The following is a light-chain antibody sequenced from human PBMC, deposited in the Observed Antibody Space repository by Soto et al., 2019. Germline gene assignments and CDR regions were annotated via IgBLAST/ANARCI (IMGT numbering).Light chain of an antibody. Sequence: EIVLTQFPGTLSLSPGERATLSCRASQSVSDSLLAWYQQKPGQAPRLLIYGISSRATGIPDRFSGSGSGKDFTLTISRLEPEDFAVYHRQRYGRPATFGQGTKV. CDR2: GIS. V-gene: IGKV3-20*01. J-gene: IGKJ1*01. CDR3: QRYGRPAT. CDR1: QSVSDSL.